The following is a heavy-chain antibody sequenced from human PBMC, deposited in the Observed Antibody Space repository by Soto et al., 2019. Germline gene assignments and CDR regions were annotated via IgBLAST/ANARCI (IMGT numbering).Heavy chain of an antibody. J-gene: IGHJ5*02. D-gene: IGHD6-13*01. V-gene: IGHV3-21*06. Sequence: EVQLVESGRGLVKPGGSLRLSCAASGFTFSSYSMNWVRQAPGKGLEWVSSISSSSSYIYYADSVKGRFTISRDNAKNSLYLQMNRLRAEDTAVYYCGSTLGREGQQLVENWFDPWGQGTLVTVSS. CDR1: GFTFSSYS. CDR3: GSTLGREGQQLVENWFDP. CDR2: ISSSSSYI.